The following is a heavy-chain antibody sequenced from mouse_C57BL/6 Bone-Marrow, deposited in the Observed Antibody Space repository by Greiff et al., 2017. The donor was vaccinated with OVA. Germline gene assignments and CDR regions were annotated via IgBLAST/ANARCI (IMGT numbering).Heavy chain of an antibody. CDR2: ISDGGSYT. Sequence: EVKVVESGGGLVKPGGSLKLSCAASGFTFSSYAMSWVRQTPEKRLEWVATISDGGSYTYYPDNLKGRFTISRDNAKNNLYLQMSHLKSEDTAMYYCAREGPYYYGSPYWYFDVWGTGTTVTVSS. CDR3: AREGPYYYGSPYWYFDV. V-gene: IGHV5-4*03. D-gene: IGHD1-1*01. J-gene: IGHJ1*03. CDR1: GFTFSSYA.